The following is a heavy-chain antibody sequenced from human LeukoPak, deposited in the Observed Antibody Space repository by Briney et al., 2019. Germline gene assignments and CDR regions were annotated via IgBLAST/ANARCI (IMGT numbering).Heavy chain of an antibody. Sequence: GGSLRHSCAASGFTFSDYYMSWIRQAPGKGLEWVSYISSSSSYTNYADSVKGRFTISRDNAKNSLYLQMNSLRAEDTAVYYCARLLWFAELFDYWGQGTLVTVSS. V-gene: IGHV3-11*06. CDR2: ISSSSSYT. D-gene: IGHD3-10*01. CDR1: GFTFSDYY. CDR3: ARLLWFAELFDY. J-gene: IGHJ4*02.